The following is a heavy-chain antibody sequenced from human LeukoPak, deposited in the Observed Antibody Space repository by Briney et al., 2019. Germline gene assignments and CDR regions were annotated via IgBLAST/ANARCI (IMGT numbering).Heavy chain of an antibody. D-gene: IGHD7-27*01. Sequence: PGRSLRLSCAASGFTFSSYGMHWVRQAPGKGLEWVAVIWYDGSNKYYADSVKGRFTISRDNSKNTLYLQVNSLRAEDTAIYYCAKGKQGTYDYWGQGTLVTVSS. CDR1: GFTFSSYG. V-gene: IGHV3-33*06. J-gene: IGHJ4*02. CDR2: IWYDGSNK. CDR3: AKGKQGTYDY.